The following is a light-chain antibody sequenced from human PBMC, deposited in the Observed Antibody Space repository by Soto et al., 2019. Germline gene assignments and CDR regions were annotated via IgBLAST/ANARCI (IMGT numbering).Light chain of an antibody. CDR2: LNSDGSH. CDR1: SGHCSYA. V-gene: IGLV4-69*01. J-gene: IGLJ1*01. Sequence: QLVLTQSLSASASLGASVKLTCTLSSGHCSYAIAWHQQQPEKGPRYLMKLNSDGSHSKGDGIPDRFSGSSSGAERYLTISSLQSEDEADYYCQTWGTGIQVFGTGTKLTVL. CDR3: QTWGTGIQV.